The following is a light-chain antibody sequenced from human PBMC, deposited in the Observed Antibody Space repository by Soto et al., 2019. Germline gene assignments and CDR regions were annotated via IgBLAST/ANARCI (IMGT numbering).Light chain of an antibody. J-gene: IGKJ5*01. CDR3: QQRGDWPIT. CDR2: DAS. V-gene: IGKV3-11*01. Sequence: EVVLTQSPATLSLSPGERATLSCRASQSVSSYLAWYQQKVGQAPRLLIYDASNRATGIPARFSGGGSGTDFTLTISSLEAEDFGVYYCQQRGDWPITFGQGTRLDIK. CDR1: QSVSSY.